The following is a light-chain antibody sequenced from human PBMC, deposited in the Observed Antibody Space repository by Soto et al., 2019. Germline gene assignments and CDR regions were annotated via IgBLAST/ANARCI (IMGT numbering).Light chain of an antibody. CDR1: QDIRTS. V-gene: IGKV1-33*01. CDR3: QHYHDLPPFT. CDR2: GAS. Sequence: DIQMTQSPSSLSASVGDRVSITCQASQDIRTSLSWFQQKPGRAPKLLIYGASYLETGVPSRFRGSGSGTDFTFTISSLQTEDIATYYCQHYHDLPPFTFGPGTRVDVQ. J-gene: IGKJ3*01.